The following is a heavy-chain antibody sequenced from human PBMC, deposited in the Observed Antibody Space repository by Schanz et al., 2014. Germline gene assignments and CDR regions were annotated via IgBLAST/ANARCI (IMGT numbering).Heavy chain of an antibody. CDR3: ASPSGYSDYGTYFDF. V-gene: IGHV3-48*01. J-gene: IGHJ4*02. D-gene: IGHD5-12*01. CDR2: ISSSGTTI. Sequence: EQLVESGGGLVKPGGSLRLSCTASGFAFSSYSMNWVRQAPGKGLEWVSYISSSGTTIYYADSVEGRFTISRDNSRNTLYLQMNSLRTEDTAVYYCASPSGYSDYGTYFDFWGQGTLVTVSS. CDR1: GFAFSSYS.